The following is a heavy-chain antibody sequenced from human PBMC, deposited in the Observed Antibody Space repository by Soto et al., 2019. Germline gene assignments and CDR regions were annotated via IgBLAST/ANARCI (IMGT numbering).Heavy chain of an antibody. V-gene: IGHV1-18*01. CDR3: AREGPAPYYYYGMDV. J-gene: IGHJ6*02. CDR1: GYSFTTYG. CDR2: NSGYNGKK. Sequence: QVQLVQSRGEVKKPGASVKVSCKTSGYSFTTYGISWVRQAPGQGLEWMGWNSGYNGKKNYATKLQGRLHMTTHKSQSTAYMELRSLRSDDTAVYYCAREGPAPYYYYGMDVWGQGSTVTVSS.